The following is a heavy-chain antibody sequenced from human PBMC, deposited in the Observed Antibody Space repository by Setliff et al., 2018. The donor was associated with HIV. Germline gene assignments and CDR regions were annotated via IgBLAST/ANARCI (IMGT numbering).Heavy chain of an antibody. Sequence: PSETLSLTCTVSGGSISSSSYYWGWIRQPPGKGLQWIGSIYYRGSTYYNPSVNKRVTISVDTSKNQFSLKLRSVTAADTALYYCARGRYRSRWYASDHYYIDVWGKGTTVTVSS. CDR1: GGSISSSSYY. V-gene: IGHV4-39*01. J-gene: IGHJ6*03. D-gene: IGHD6-13*01. CDR2: IYYRGST. CDR3: ARGRYRSRWYASDHYYIDV.